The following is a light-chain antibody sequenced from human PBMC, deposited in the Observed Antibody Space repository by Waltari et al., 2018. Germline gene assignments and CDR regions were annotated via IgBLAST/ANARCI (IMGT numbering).Light chain of an antibody. V-gene: IGKV3D-15*01. J-gene: IGKJ4*01. CDR2: DTS. Sequence: EIVMTQSPATLSVSPGESATLSCRASQSVGSNLAWYQQKPGQAPRLLMYDTSTRASGIPARFSGSGSGTEFTLTISSLQSEDSAVYYCQQYDNWPPLSFGGGTKVEIK. CDR3: QQYDNWPPLS. CDR1: QSVGSN.